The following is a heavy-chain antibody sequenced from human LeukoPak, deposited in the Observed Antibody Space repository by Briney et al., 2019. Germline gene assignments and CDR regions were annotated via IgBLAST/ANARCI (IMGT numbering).Heavy chain of an antibody. CDR1: GGTFSSYA. D-gene: IGHD5-18*01. V-gene: IGHV1-69*05. Sequence: SVKVSCKASGGTFSSYAISWVRQAPGQGLEWMGGIIPIFGTANYAQKFQGRVTMTTDTSTSTAYMELRSLRSDDTAVYYCARDGAMVTRGEWSYWGQGTLVTVSS. CDR3: ARDGAMVTRGEWSY. CDR2: IIPIFGTA. J-gene: IGHJ4*02.